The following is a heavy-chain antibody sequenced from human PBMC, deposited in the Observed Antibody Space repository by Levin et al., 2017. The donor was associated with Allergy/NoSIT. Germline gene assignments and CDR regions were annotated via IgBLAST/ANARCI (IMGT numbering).Heavy chain of an antibody. CDR1: GFTVNNYW. J-gene: IGHJ6*02. D-gene: IGHD1-1*01. Sequence: GGSLRLSCAASGFTVNNYWMHWVRQAPGKGLVWVSRINGDGSTTNYADSVKGRFTISRDNAKNILYLQLFSLRAEDTALYYCVRGRPAMDNIYYNYNGMDVWGQGTSVTVSS. CDR3: VRGRPAMDNIYYNYNGMDV. V-gene: IGHV3-74*01. CDR2: INGDGSTT.